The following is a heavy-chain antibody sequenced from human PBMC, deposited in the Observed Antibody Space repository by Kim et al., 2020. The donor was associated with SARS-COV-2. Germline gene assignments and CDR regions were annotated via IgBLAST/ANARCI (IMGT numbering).Heavy chain of an antibody. V-gene: IGHV3-74*01. J-gene: IGHJ1*01. Sequence: DSVKGRFTISRDNARNTLNLQMSSLSAGDTAVYYCTRDFPYKASWGQGTLVSVSS. D-gene: IGHD1-20*01. CDR3: TRDFPYKAS.